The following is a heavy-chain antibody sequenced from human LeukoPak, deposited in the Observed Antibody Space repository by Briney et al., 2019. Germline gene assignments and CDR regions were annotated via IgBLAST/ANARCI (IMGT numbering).Heavy chain of an antibody. Sequence: GSLRLSFAASGFTFNDHYMDWVRQAPGKGLEWVGSIRDKTNSYSTDYAASVKGRFTISRDDSQDSLYLQMNSLKTEDTAVYYCARRYNSGWDYWGQGTLVTVSS. CDR1: GFTFNDHY. J-gene: IGHJ4*02. V-gene: IGHV3-72*01. CDR2: IRDKTNSYST. CDR3: ARRYNSGWDY. D-gene: IGHD6-19*01.